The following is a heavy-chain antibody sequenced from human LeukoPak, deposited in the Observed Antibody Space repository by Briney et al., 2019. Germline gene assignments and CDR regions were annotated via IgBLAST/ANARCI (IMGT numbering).Heavy chain of an antibody. CDR3: ARGYYDVLTNYPKNFDQ. D-gene: IGHD3-9*01. CDR1: GGSIISADHY. CDR2: IFYSGST. J-gene: IGHJ4*02. V-gene: IGHV4-30-4*01. Sequence: SETLSLTCTVSGGSIISADHYWSWLRQPPGKGLEWIGYIFYSGSTYYNPSLKSRLSISVDTSKNQFSLKLSSVTAADTAVYYCARGYYDVLTNYPKNFDQWGQGTLVTVSS.